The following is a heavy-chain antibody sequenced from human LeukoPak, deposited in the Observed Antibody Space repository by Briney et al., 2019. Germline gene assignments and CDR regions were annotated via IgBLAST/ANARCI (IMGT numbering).Heavy chain of an antibody. CDR2: ISSNGDTT. J-gene: IGHJ6*03. V-gene: IGHV3-64*01. CDR3: ARDHGSTPKIFESWFYYYYMDV. CDR1: GLTFSTYA. D-gene: IGHD2-15*01. Sequence: PGGSLRLSCAASGLTFSTYAMHWVRQAPGKGLEYVSAISSNGDTTYYAKSVKGRFTISRDNAKNSLYLQMNSLRAEDTAVYYCARDHGSTPKIFESWFYYYYMDVWGKGTTVTVSS.